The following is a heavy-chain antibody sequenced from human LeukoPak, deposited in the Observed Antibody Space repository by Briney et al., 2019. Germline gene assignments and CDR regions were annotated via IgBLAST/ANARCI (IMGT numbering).Heavy chain of an antibody. CDR2: ISYDGSNE. J-gene: IGHJ4*02. CDR3: ARDRDLNTFTVTTSHIFDY. D-gene: IGHD4-17*01. CDR1: GFTFSSYA. Sequence: PGGSLRLSCAASGFTFSSYAMHWVRQAPGKGLEWVAVISYDGSNEYYADSVKGRFTIFRDNSKNTLYLQMNSLRPEDTAVYYCARDRDLNTFTVTTSHIFDYWGQGTLVTVSS. V-gene: IGHV3-30-3*01.